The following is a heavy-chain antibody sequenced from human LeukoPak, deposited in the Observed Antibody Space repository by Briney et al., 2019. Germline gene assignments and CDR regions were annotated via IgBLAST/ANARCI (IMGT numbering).Heavy chain of an antibody. CDR2: INAGNGNT. J-gene: IGHJ4*02. Sequence: ASVKVSCKASGYTFTCYAMHWVRQAPGQRLEWMGWINAGNGNTKYSQKFQGRVTITRDTSASTAYMELSSLRSEDTAVYYCARDSSVSIWSFDFDYWGQGTLVTVSS. V-gene: IGHV1-3*01. CDR1: GYTFTCYA. CDR3: ARDSSVSIWSFDFDY. D-gene: IGHD3-3*01.